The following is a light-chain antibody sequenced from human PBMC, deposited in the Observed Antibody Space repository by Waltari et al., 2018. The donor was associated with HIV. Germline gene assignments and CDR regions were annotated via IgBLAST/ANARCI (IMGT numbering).Light chain of an antibody. CDR2: KDT. Sequence: SYELTQPPSVSVSPGQTARITCSGDALPREYAYWYQQKPGQAPVLLIYKDTERPSGIPERFSGSSSGTTVTLTISGVQAEDEADYYCQSADSADTYVFGRGTKVTVL. CDR3: QSADSADTYV. CDR1: ALPREY. J-gene: IGLJ1*01. V-gene: IGLV3-25*03.